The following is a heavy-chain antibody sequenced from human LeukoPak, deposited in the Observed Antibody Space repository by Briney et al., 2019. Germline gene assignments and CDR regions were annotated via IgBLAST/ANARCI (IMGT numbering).Heavy chain of an antibody. V-gene: IGHV3-13*01. J-gene: IGHJ4*02. CDR3: AKEGDIAAGLDY. Sequence: GGSLRLSCAASGFTFSSYDMHWVRQPTGKGLEWVSAIGTDGDTYYSGSVKGRFTISRGNAKNSLFLQMSSLRAGDTAVYYCAKEGDIAAGLDYWGQGTLVIVSS. CDR1: GFTFSSYD. D-gene: IGHD6-13*01. CDR2: IGTDGDT.